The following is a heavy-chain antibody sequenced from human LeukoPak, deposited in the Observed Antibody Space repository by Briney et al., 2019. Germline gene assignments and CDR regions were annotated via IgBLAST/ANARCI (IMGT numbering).Heavy chain of an antibody. CDR1: GYTFSSYG. CDR3: ARIVDVGLGLDP. CDR2: ISAYNGNT. V-gene: IGHV1-18*01. Sequence: ASVKVSYKASGYTFSSYGISWVRQAPGQGLEWMGWISAYNGNTNYAQKLQGRVTMTTDTSTSTAYVELRSPRSDDTAVYYCARIVDVGLGLDPWGQGTPVTVSS. D-gene: IGHD3-16*02. J-gene: IGHJ5*02.